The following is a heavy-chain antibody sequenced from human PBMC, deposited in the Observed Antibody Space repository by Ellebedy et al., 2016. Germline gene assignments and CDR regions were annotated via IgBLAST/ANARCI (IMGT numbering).Heavy chain of an antibody. J-gene: IGHJ5*02. CDR2: ISAYNGNT. CDR3: ARVVSTVTTLDWFDP. CDR1: GYTFSNYG. Sequence: ASVKVSXKASGYTFSNYGITWVRQAPGQGLEWMGWISAYNGNTNYAQKLQGRVTMTTDTSTSTAYMEPRSLRSDDTAVYYCARVVSTVTTLDWFDPWGQGTLVTVSS. V-gene: IGHV1-18*01. D-gene: IGHD4-17*01.